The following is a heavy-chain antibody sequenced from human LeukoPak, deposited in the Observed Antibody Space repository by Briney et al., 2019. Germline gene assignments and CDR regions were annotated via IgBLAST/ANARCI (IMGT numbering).Heavy chain of an antibody. J-gene: IGHJ4*02. Sequence: GGSLRLSCAASGFTFSRYSMNWVRQAPGKGLEWVSSISGSSYIHYADSVKGRFTISRDNAKNSLYLQMNSLRAEDTAVYYCARDTPVVPTGYFDYWGQGTLVTVSS. D-gene: IGHD2-2*01. V-gene: IGHV3-21*01. CDR3: ARDTPVVPTGYFDY. CDR2: ISGSSYI. CDR1: GFTFSRYS.